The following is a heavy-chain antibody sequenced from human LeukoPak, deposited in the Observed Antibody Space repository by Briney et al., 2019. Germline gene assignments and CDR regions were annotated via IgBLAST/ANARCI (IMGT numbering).Heavy chain of an antibody. CDR3: AKEVVVVPAAKWAFDY. Sequence: GSPLTLPCTASGSTLSRYGMHWARDAPAKGVEGVAVISYEGSNIYYADSVKGRFTISRDNSKNTMYLQMNRLRAEDTAVYYCAKEVVVVPAAKWAFDYWGQGTLVTVSS. J-gene: IGHJ4*02. CDR2: ISYEGSNI. CDR1: GSTLSRYG. V-gene: IGHV3-30*18. D-gene: IGHD2-2*01.